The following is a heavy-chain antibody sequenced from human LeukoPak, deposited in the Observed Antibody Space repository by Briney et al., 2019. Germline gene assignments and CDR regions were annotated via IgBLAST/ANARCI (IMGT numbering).Heavy chain of an antibody. CDR2: INPNSGGT. D-gene: IGHD6-13*01. J-gene: IGHJ3*02. Sequence: ASVKVSCTASGYTFTGYYMHWVRQAPGQGLEWMGWINPNSGGTNYAQKFQGRVTMTRDTSISTAYMELSRLRSDDTAVYYCAGIAAAGTSDAFDIWGQGTMVTVSS. CDR1: GYTFTGYY. CDR3: AGIAAAGTSDAFDI. V-gene: IGHV1-2*02.